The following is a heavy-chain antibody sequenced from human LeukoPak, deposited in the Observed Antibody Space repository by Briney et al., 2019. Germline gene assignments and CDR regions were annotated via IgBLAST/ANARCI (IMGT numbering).Heavy chain of an antibody. Sequence: SETPSLTCTVSGGSISSSSYYWGWIRQPPGKGLEWIGSIYYSGSTYYNPSLKSRVTISVDTSKNQFSLKLSSVTAADTAVYYCARHEVMDIGDWFDPWGQGTLVTVSS. CDR3: ARHEVMDIGDWFDP. CDR1: GGSISSSSYY. D-gene: IGHD2-2*03. CDR2: IYYSGST. V-gene: IGHV4-39*01. J-gene: IGHJ5*02.